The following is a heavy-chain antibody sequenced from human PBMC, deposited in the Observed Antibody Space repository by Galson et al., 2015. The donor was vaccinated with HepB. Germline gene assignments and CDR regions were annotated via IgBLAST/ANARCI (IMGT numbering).Heavy chain of an antibody. CDR3: ARRISNYYYYYMDV. CDR2: ISPGNGKA. D-gene: IGHD2/OR15-2a*01. J-gene: IGHJ6*03. V-gene: IGHV1-3*01. Sequence: SVKVSCKASGYSFTSYAMHWVRQAPGQRLEWMGWISPGNGKAKYSQKFQGRVAITRDTSASTAYMELSSLRSEDTAVYYCARRISNYYYYYMDVWGKGTTVTVSS. CDR1: GYSFTSYA.